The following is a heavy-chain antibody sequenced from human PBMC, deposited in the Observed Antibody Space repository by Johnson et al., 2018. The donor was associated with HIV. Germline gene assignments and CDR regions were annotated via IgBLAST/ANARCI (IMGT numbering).Heavy chain of an antibody. V-gene: IGHV3-74*01. J-gene: IGHJ3*02. CDR1: GFTFSTNW. CDR2: INSDGSNK. CDR3: ARGGTYSSSWSDAFHI. Sequence: EQLVESGGDLVQPGGSLRLSCVGSGFTFSTNWMHWVRQAPGKGLVWVSRINSDGSNKYYADSVKGRFPISRDTSKNTLYLQMNSPRAEDTAVYYCARGGTYSSSWSDAFHIWGQGTMVTVSS. D-gene: IGHD6-13*01.